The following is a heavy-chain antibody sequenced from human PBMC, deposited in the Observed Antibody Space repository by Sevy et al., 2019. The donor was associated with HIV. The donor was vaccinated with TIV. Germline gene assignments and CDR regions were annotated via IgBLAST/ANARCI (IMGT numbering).Heavy chain of an antibody. J-gene: IGHJ3*02. CDR1: GGSISSYY. V-gene: IGHV4-4*07. Sequence: SETLSLTCTVSGGSISSYYWSWIRQPAGKGLEWIGHIYSSGSTNYNPSLKSRVTMSVDKSNNKFPLKLSSVTAADTAVYYCARDHPYNGAFNIWGQGTMVTVSS. CDR3: ARDHPYNGAFNI. D-gene: IGHD2-8*01. CDR2: IYSSGST.